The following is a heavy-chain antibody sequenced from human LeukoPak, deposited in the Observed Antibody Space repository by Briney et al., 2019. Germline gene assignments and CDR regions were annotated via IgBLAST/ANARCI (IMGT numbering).Heavy chain of an antibody. J-gene: IGHJ4*02. CDR2: ISGSGGST. CDR3: AKEGSKRGSSWYGPFDY. D-gene: IGHD6-13*01. CDR1: GFTFSSYA. Sequence: GGSLRLSCAASGFTFSSYAMSWVRQAPGKGLEWVSAISGSGGSTYYADSVKGRFTISRDNSKNTLYLQMNSLRAEDTAVYYCAKEGSKRGSSWYGPFDYWGQGTLVTVSS. V-gene: IGHV3-23*01.